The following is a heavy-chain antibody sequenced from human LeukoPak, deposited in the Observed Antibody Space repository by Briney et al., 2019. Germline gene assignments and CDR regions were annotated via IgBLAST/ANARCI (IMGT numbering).Heavy chain of an antibody. CDR3: ARVPPYYYDSSGHKSGDDAFDI. D-gene: IGHD3-22*01. CDR1: GFTFSSYE. Sequence: GGSLRLSCAASGFTFSSYEMNWVRQAPGKGLEWVSYISSSGSTIYYADSVKGRFTISRDNAKNSLYLQMNSLRAEDTAVYYCARVPPYYYDSSGHKSGDDAFDIWGQGTMVTVSS. J-gene: IGHJ3*02. V-gene: IGHV3-48*03. CDR2: ISSSGSTI.